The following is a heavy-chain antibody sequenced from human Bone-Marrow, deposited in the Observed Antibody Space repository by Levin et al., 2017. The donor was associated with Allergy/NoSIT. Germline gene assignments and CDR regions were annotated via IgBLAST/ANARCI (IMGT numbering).Heavy chain of an antibody. V-gene: IGHV4-39*07. D-gene: IGHD1-14*01. CDR1: FSSFLFLPSY. Sequence: SQTFSLFFFFSFSSFLFLPSYWVWIRQPPGKGLEWIGSIYYIGTTYYNPSLKSRVTLSFATSKNQFSLKLTSMTAADTAVYYCAREGTPQSWDYWGQGTLVSVSS. CDR3: AREGTPQSWDY. J-gene: IGHJ4*02. CDR2: IYYIGTT.